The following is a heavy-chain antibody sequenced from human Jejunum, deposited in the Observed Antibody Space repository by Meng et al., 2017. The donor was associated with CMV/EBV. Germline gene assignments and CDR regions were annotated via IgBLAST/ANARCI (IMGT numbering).Heavy chain of an antibody. D-gene: IGHD6-13*01. Sequence: QGTLQESGPGLVKPSETLSLTCTVSGGSISGYYWNWIRQPAGKGLEWIGRVYMSGSTNYNPSLRSRVAMSVDTSKTQFSLRLTSVTAADTAVYYCARDRMAAPGTFEYWGQGTLVTVSS. CDR3: ARDRMAAPGTFEY. V-gene: IGHV4-4*07. CDR2: VYMSGST. CDR1: GGSISGYY. J-gene: IGHJ4*02.